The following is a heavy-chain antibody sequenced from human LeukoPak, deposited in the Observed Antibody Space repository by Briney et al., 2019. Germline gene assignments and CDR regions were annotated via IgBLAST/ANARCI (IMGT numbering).Heavy chain of an antibody. V-gene: IGHV4-59*08. CDR3: ARQWMVTIDY. CDR2: VYYSGST. J-gene: IGHJ4*02. D-gene: IGHD5-24*01. CDR1: GGSFSSHF. Sequence: SETLSLTCAVSGGSFSSHFWNWIRQPPGKGLEWIGYVYYSGSTNYNPSLKSRVSMSVDTSKNQFSLNLISLTAADTAGDYCARQWMVTIDYWGEGPLVTLSS.